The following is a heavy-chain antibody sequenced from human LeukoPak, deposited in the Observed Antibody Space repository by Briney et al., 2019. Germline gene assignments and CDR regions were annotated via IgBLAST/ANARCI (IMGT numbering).Heavy chain of an antibody. D-gene: IGHD5-24*01. V-gene: IGHV4-4*07. CDR1: GDSISYYY. CDR2: ISTSGTT. J-gene: IGHJ4*02. Sequence: SETLSLTCTVSGDSISYYYWSWIRQPAGKGLEWIGRISTSGTTNYNPSLKSRFTMSVDTSKNQFSLKLSSVTAADTAVYYCARDPRDGYNSYFDYWGQGTLVTVSS. CDR3: ARDPRDGYNSYFDY.